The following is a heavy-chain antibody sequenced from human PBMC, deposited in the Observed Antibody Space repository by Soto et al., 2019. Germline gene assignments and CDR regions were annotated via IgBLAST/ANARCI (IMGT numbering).Heavy chain of an antibody. D-gene: IGHD2-2*01. CDR1: GFTFSSYC. J-gene: IGHJ4*02. CDR3: ATRQRPSYSSDY. V-gene: IGHV3-74*01. CDR2: INDDGRRT. Sequence: EVQLVESGGGLVRPGGSLRLSCAASGFTFSSYCMHWVRQAPGKGLEWVSRINDDGRRTSYADSVKGRFTISRDNAKNTLYLQMNSLRDDDTAIYYCATRQRPSYSSDYWGQGTLVTVSS.